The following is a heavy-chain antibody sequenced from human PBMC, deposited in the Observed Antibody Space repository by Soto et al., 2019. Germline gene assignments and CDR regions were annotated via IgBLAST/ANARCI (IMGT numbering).Heavy chain of an antibody. V-gene: IGHV4-39*01. J-gene: IGHJ5*02. Sequence: ETLSLTCTVSGGSISSSSYYWGWIRQPPGKGLEWIGSIYYSGGTYYNPSLKSRVTISVDTSKNQFSLKLSSVTAADTAVYYCARHFMGVPYHWGQGTLVTVSS. CDR1: GGSISSSSYY. D-gene: IGHD1-26*01. CDR3: ARHFMGVPYH. CDR2: IYYSGGT.